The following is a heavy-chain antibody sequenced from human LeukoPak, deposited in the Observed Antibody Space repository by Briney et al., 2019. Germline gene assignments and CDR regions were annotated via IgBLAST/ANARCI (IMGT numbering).Heavy chain of an antibody. CDR1: GFMFNGYS. CDR3: ARWGLGPSFDS. D-gene: IGHD1-26*01. Sequence: GGSLRLSCAASGFMFNGYSMTWVRQAPGKGLEWVSYISGGSDYIYYTDSVKGRFTISRDNAKRSLYLQLNSLRVEDTAVYYCARWGLGPSFDSWGQGTLVTVSS. V-gene: IGHV3-21*01. J-gene: IGHJ4*02. CDR2: ISGGSDYI.